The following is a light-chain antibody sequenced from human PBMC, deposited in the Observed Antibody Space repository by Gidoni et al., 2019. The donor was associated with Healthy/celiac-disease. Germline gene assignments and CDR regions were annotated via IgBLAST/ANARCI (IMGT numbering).Light chain of an antibody. J-gene: IGLJ2*01. Sequence: QSVLTQPPSVSGAPGQRVTISCTGSSSNIGAGYDVHWYQQLPGTAPKLLIYGNSNGPSGVPDRFSGSKSGTSASLAITGLQAEDEADYYCQSYDSSLHVVFGGGTKLTVL. V-gene: IGLV1-40*01. CDR2: GNS. CDR3: QSYDSSLHVV. CDR1: SSNIGAGYD.